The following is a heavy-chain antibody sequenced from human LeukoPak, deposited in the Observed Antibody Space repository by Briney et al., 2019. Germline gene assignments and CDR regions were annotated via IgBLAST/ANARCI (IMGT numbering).Heavy chain of an antibody. CDR2: ISTSGSYI. CDR3: ARSLSRSSQAYCFDY. Sequence: GGSLRLSCAASGFTFSTYSLNWVRQAPGKGLEWVSSISTSGSYIYYADSVKGRFTISRDNANNSLYLQMNSLTDEDTAVYYCARSLSRSSQAYCFDYWGQGTLVTVSS. V-gene: IGHV3-21*01. J-gene: IGHJ4*02. D-gene: IGHD2-21*01. CDR1: GFTFSTYS.